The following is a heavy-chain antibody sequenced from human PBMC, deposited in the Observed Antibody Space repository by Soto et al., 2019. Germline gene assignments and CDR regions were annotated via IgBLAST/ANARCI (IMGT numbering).Heavy chain of an antibody. V-gene: IGHV1-69*08. CDR3: ARDKGRRYLNWFDP. J-gene: IGHJ5*02. CDR2: IIPILGIA. CDR1: GGTFSSYT. Sequence: QVQLVQSGAEVKKPGSSVKVSCKASGGTFSSYTISWVRQAPGQGLEWMGRIIPILGIANYAQKFQGRVTXXAXKXXRTAYMELSSLRSEDTAVYYCARDKGRRYLNWFDPWGQGPLVTVSS. D-gene: IGHD1-1*01.